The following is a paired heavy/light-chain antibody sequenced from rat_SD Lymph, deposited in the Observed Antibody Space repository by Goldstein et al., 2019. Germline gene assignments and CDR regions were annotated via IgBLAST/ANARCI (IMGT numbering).Heavy chain of an antibody. V-gene: IGHV5-34*01. CDR2: ISSSSSYI. Sequence: EVQLVESGGGLVQPGRSLKLSCLASGFTFSNFGMNWIRQAPGKGLEWVASISSSSSYIYYADTVKGRFTISRDNAKNTLYLQMTSLRSEDTALYYCARGYNNFDYWGQGVMVTVSS. CDR1: GFTFSNFG. D-gene: IGHD1-10*01. CDR3: ARGYNNFDY. J-gene: IGHJ2*01.
Light chain of an antibody. J-gene: IGKJ4*01. Sequence: DIVMTQSPTSMSISVGDRVTMNCKASQNVGSNVDWYQQKTGQSPKLLIYKASNRYTGVPHRFTGSGSGTDFTFTISNMQAEDLAVYYCMQSNSYPFTFGSGTKLEIK. V-gene: IGKV6S10*01. CDR2: KAS. CDR3: MQSNSYPFT. CDR1: QNVGSN.